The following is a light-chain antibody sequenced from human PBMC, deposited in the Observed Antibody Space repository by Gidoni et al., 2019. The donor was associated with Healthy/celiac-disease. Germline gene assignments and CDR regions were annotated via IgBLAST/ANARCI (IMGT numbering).Light chain of an antibody. CDR1: QSISSY. CDR3: QQSYSTPQYT. Sequence: DIQMTQFPSSLSASVGDRVTITCRASQSISSYLTWYQQKPGKAPKLLIYAASSLQSGVPSRFSGSGSGTDFTLTISSLQPEDFATYYCQQSYSTPQYTFGQGTKLEIK. CDR2: AAS. V-gene: IGKV1-39*01. J-gene: IGKJ2*01.